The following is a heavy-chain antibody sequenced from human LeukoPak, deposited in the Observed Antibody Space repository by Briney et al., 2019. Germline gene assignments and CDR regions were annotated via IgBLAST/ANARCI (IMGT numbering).Heavy chain of an antibody. CDR2: IYTSGST. Sequence: SETLSLTCTVSGGSISSYYWSWIRQPAGKGLEWIGRIYTSGSTNYNPSLKSRVTMSVDTSKNQFSLKLSSVTAADTAVYYCAKGDYYGSGSTFKNGMDVWGQGTTVTVSS. CDR3: AKGDYYGSGSTFKNGMDV. D-gene: IGHD3-10*01. V-gene: IGHV4-4*07. J-gene: IGHJ6*02. CDR1: GGSISSYY.